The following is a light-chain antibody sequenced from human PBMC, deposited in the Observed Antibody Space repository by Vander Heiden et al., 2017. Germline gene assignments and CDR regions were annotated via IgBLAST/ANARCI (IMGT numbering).Light chain of an antibody. CDR3: QQYNNWPIT. Sequence: EIVMRQSPPTLSVSTGERATLSCRASQSVSSNLAWYQQKPGQAPRLLIYGASTRATGIPARFSGSGSGTEFTLTISSLQSEDFAVYYCQQYNNWPITFGQGTRLEIK. J-gene: IGKJ5*01. CDR1: QSVSSN. V-gene: IGKV3-15*01. CDR2: GAS.